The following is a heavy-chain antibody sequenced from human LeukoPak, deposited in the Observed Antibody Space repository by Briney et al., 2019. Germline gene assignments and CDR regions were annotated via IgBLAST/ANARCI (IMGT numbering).Heavy chain of an antibody. CDR2: IWYDGSNK. Sequence: GGSLRLSCAASGFTFSSYSMNWVRQAPGKGLEWVAVIWYDGSNKYYADSVKGRFTISRDNSKNTLYLQMNSLRAEDTAVYYCARGPTLYYYDSSGYYATPDYWGQGTLVTVSS. CDR3: ARGPTLYYYDSSGYYATPDY. J-gene: IGHJ4*02. V-gene: IGHV3-33*08. D-gene: IGHD3-22*01. CDR1: GFTFSSYS.